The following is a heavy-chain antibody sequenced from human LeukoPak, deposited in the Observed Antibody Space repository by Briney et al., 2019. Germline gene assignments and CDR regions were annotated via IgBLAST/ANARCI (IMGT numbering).Heavy chain of an antibody. J-gene: IGHJ3*02. CDR3: ARESGRSAFDI. Sequence: SETLSLTCTVSGGSISSGGYYWSWLRQHPGKGLEWIGYIYYSGSTYYNPSLKSRVTISVDTSKNQFSLKLSSVTAADTAVYYCARESGRSAFDIWGQGTMVTVSS. CDR2: IYYSGST. D-gene: IGHD1-26*01. CDR1: GGSISSGGYY. V-gene: IGHV4-31*03.